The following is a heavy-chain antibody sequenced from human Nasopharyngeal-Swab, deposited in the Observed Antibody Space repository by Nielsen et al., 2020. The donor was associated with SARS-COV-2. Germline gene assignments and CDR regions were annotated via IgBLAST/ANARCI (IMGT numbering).Heavy chain of an antibody. CDR1: GFIFSNYA. CDR3: ARGEKQWLVAMGFDY. V-gene: IGHV3-30-3*01. D-gene: IGHD6-19*01. CDR2: VAKDGGFK. Sequence: GESLKISCAASGFIFSNYAMHWVRQAPGKGLEWVAVVAKDGGFKYYADSVKGRFTISRDDSKNTLSLQMNSLRPEDTAVYYCARGEKQWLVAMGFDYWGQGTLVTVSS. J-gene: IGHJ4*02.